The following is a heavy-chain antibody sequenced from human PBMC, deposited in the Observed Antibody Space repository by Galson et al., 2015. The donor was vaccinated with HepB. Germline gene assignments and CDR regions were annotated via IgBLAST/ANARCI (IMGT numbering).Heavy chain of an antibody. CDR3: ARDFDIWSGYYRWTSSSAFDI. J-gene: IGHJ3*02. D-gene: IGHD3-3*01. CDR1: GFTFSSYG. Sequence: SLRLSCAASGFTFSSYGMHWVRQAPGKGLEWVAVIWYDGSNKYYADSVKGRFTISRDNSKNTLYLQMNSLRAEDTAVYYCARDFDIWSGYYRWTSSSAFDIWGQGTMVTVSS. V-gene: IGHV3-33*01. CDR2: IWYDGSNK.